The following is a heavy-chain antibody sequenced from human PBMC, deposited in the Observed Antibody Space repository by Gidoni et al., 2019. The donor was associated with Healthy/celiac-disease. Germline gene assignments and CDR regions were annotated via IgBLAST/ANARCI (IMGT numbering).Heavy chain of an antibody. J-gene: IGHJ3*02. CDR2: IYYSGST. CDR3: ARVVGDGYNLFQGAFDI. Sequence: QVQLQESGPGLVKPSETLSLTCTVSGGSISSYYWSWIRQPPGKGLEWIGYIYYSGSTNYNPSLKSRVTISVDTSKNQFSLKLSSVTAADTAVYYCARVVGDGYNLFQGAFDIWGQGTMVTVSS. V-gene: IGHV4-59*01. D-gene: IGHD5-12*01. CDR1: GGSISSYY.